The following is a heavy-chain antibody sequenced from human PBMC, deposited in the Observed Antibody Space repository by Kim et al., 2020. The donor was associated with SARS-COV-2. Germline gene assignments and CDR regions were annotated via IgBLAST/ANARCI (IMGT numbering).Heavy chain of an antibody. V-gene: IGHV3-30*04. Sequence: GGSLRLSCAASGFTFSSYAMHWVRQAPGKGLEWVAVISYDGSNKYYAYSVKGRFTISRDNSKNTLYLQMNSLRAEDTAVYYCARPRSGRYSYYFDYWGQGTLVTVSS. J-gene: IGHJ4*02. CDR1: GFTFSSYA. CDR2: ISYDGSNK. D-gene: IGHD1-26*01. CDR3: ARPRSGRYSYYFDY.